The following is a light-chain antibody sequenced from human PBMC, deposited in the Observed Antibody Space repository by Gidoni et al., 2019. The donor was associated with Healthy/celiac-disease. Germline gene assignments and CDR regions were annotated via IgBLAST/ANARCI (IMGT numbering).Light chain of an antibody. CDR1: QSISSW. Sequence: DIQMTQSPSTLSASVGDRVTITCRASQSISSWLAWYKQKPGKAPKLLIYKASSLESGAPSRFSGSGSGTEFTLTISSLQPDDFATYYCQQYNSYPLTFGGGTKVEIK. CDR2: KAS. V-gene: IGKV1-5*03. J-gene: IGKJ4*01. CDR3: QQYNSYPLT.